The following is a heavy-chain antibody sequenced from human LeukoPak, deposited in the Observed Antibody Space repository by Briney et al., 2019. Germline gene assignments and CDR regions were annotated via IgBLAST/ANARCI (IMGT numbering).Heavy chain of an antibody. CDR3: AREGFYDSSGSNSN. Sequence: GGSLRLSCAASGFTVSSNYMSWVRQAPGKGLEWVSVIYSGGSTYYADSVKGRFTIPRHNSKNTLYLQMNSLRAEDTAVYYCAREGFYDSSGSNSNWGQGTLVTVSS. D-gene: IGHD3-22*01. V-gene: IGHV3-53*04. CDR2: IYSGGST. J-gene: IGHJ4*02. CDR1: GFTVSSNY.